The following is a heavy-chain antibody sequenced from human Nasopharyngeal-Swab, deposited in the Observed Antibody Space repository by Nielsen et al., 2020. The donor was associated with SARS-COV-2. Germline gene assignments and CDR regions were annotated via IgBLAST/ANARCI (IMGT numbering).Heavy chain of an antibody. CDR2: ISSSSSYI. J-gene: IGHJ4*02. Sequence: WIRQPPGKGLEWVTSISSSSSYIYYADSVKGRFTISRDNAKNSLYLQMNSLRAEDTAVYYCARAHTTSYSITRLTDYWGQGTLVTVSS. CDR3: ARAHTTSYSITRLTDY. V-gene: IGHV3-21*01. D-gene: IGHD1-20*01.